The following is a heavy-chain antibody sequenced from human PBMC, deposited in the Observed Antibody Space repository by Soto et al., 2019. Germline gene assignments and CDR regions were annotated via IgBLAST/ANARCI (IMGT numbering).Heavy chain of an antibody. Sequence: SETLSLTCTVSGASISGFYWSWIRKSAGKGLEWIGRIYATGTTDYNPSLKSRVMMSVDTSKKQFSLKLRSVTAADTAVYYCVRDGAKTLRDWFDPWGQGISATVSP. D-gene: IGHD1-26*01. V-gene: IGHV4-4*07. CDR1: GASISGFY. J-gene: IGHJ5*02. CDR3: VRDGAKTLRDWFDP. CDR2: IYATGTT.